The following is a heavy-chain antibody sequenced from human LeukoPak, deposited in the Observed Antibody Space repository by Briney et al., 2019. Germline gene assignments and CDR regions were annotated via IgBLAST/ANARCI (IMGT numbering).Heavy chain of an antibody. Sequence: PGGSLRLSCAASGFTFSSYAMSWVRQAPGKGLEWVSAISGSGGSTYYADSVKGQFTISRDNSKNTLYLQMNSLRAEDTAVYYCAHDFWSGYYTGWGQGTLVTVSS. CDR2: ISGSGGST. J-gene: IGHJ4*02. D-gene: IGHD3-3*01. CDR3: AHDFWSGYYTG. CDR1: GFTFSSYA. V-gene: IGHV3-23*01.